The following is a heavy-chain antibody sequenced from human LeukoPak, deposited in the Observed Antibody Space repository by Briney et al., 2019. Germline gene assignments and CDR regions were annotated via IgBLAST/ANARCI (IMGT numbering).Heavy chain of an antibody. CDR1: GYTFTSYA. CDR2: INTNTGNP. V-gene: IGHV7-4-1*02. Sequence: ASVKVSCKASGYTFTSYAMNWVRQAPRQGLEWMGWINTNTGNPTYAQGFTGRFVFSLDTSVSTAYLQISSLKAEDTAVYYCARASIGVGYCSGGSCYSVGFDPWGQGTLVTVSS. D-gene: IGHD2-15*01. CDR3: ARASIGVGYCSGGSCYSVGFDP. J-gene: IGHJ5*02.